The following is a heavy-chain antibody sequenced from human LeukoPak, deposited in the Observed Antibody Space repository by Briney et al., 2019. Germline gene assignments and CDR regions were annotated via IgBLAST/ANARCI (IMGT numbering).Heavy chain of an antibody. D-gene: IGHD3-3*01. J-gene: IGHJ4*02. Sequence: PGGPLRLSCAASGFTFSNAWMNWVRQAPGKGLEWVAHIKQDGSQEYYVDSVKGRFTISRDSAKNSLYLQMNSLRAEDTAVYYCARGVPYDSWSGPHYSDYWGQGTLVTVSS. CDR1: GFTFSNAW. V-gene: IGHV3-7*01. CDR2: IKQDGSQE. CDR3: ARGVPYDSWSGPHYSDY.